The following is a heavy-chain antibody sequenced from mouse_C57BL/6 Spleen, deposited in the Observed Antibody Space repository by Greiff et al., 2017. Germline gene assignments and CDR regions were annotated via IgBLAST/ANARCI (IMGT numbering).Heavy chain of an antibody. V-gene: IGHV1-39*01. Sequence: EVQLQQSGPELVKPGASVKLSCKASGYSFTDYNMNWVKQSNGKSLEWIGEINPNYGTTSYNQKFKGKATLTVDQSSSTAYMQLNSLTSDDSAVYYCARECLYVSTSRVFAYWGQGTLVTVSA. CDR3: ARECLYVSTSRVFAY. CDR2: INPNYGTT. D-gene: IGHD5-1*01. CDR1: GYSFTDYN. J-gene: IGHJ3*01.